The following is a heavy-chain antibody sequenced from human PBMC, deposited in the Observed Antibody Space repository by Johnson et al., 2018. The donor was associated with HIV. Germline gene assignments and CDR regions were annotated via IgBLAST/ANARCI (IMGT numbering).Heavy chain of an antibody. CDR2: ISYDGSNK. D-gene: IGHD6-13*01. Sequence: QVQLVESGGGVVQPGRSLRLSCAASGFTFSSYAMHWVRQAPGKGLEWVAVISYDGSNKYYADSVKGRLTISKDHSKNTLYLQMNSLRAEDTAVYYCARNDPASGTGDAFDIWGQGTMVTVSS. V-gene: IGHV3-30-3*01. J-gene: IGHJ3*02. CDR1: GFTFSSYA. CDR3: ARNDPASGTGDAFDI.